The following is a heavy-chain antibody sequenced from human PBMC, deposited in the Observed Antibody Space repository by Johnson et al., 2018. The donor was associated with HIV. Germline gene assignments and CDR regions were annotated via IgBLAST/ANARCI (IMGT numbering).Heavy chain of an antibody. CDR2: ISWNSGSI. Sequence: VQLVESEGGLVQPGRSLRLSCAASGFTFDDYAMHWVRQAPGKGLEWVSGISWNSGSIDYADSVKGRFTISRDNAKNSLYLQMNSLRAEDTALYYCAKGRGSYGGAFDIWGQGTMVTVSS. D-gene: IGHD4-23*01. CDR3: AKGRGSYGGAFDI. J-gene: IGHJ3*02. CDR1: GFTFDDYA. V-gene: IGHV3-9*01.